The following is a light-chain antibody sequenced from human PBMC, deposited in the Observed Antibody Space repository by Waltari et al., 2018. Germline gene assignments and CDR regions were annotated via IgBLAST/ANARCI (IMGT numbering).Light chain of an antibody. Sequence: EFVLTQSPGTLSLSPGERATLSCRASQSVSSSYFAWYQQKPGQAPRLLIYGASSRATGIPDRFSGSGSGTDFTLTISRLEPEDFAVYYCQQYGTSSDTFGQGTKLEIK. CDR1: QSVSSSY. V-gene: IGKV3-20*01. J-gene: IGKJ2*01. CDR2: GAS. CDR3: QQYGTSSDT.